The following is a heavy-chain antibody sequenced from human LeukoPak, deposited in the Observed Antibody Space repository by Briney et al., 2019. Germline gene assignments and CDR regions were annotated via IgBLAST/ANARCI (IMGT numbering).Heavy chain of an antibody. Sequence: SETLSLACTVSGGSISSSSYYWGWIRQPPGKGLEWIGSIFYSGNTYDNPALKSRVTISVDTSKNQFSLRLSSVTAADTAVYYCARETHYEYSYYYYMDVWGKGTTVTISS. J-gene: IGHJ6*03. CDR3: ARETHYEYSYYYYMDV. V-gene: IGHV4-39*02. D-gene: IGHD3-3*01. CDR2: IFYSGNT. CDR1: GGSISSSSYY.